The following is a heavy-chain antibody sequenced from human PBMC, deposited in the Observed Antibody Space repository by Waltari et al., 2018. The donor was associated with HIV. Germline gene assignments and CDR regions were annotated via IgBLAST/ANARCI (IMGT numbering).Heavy chain of an antibody. CDR1: GGSISSGGYY. J-gene: IGHJ6*02. CDR2: IYYSGGT. Sequence: QVQLQESGPGLVKPSQTLSLTCTVSGGSISSGGYYWSWIRQHPGKGLEWIGYIYYSGGTYYIPSLKSRVTISVETAKNQFARKLSSVTAADTAVYYCARDHATIFGGGGRDYGMDVWGQGTTVTVSS. D-gene: IGHD3-3*01. V-gene: IGHV4-31*03. CDR3: ARDHATIFGGGGRDYGMDV.